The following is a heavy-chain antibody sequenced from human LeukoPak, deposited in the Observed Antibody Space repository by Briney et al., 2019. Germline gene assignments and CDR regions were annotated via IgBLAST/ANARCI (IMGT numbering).Heavy chain of an antibody. Sequence: PSETLSLTCTVSGGSISSYYWSWIRQPPGKGLEWIGYIYYSGSTDYSPSLKSRVTISVDTSKNQFSLKLSSVTAADTAVYYCARLGYAWAARYWGQGTLVTVSS. CDR2: IYYSGST. CDR1: GGSISSYY. D-gene: IGHD5-18*01. J-gene: IGHJ4*02. V-gene: IGHV4-59*01. CDR3: ARLGYAWAARY.